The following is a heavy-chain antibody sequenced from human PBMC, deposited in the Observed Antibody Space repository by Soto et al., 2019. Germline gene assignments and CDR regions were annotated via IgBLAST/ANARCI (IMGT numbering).Heavy chain of an antibody. V-gene: IGHV4-34*01. Sequence: SETLSLTCAAYGGSFSGYYWTWIRQPPGTGLEWIGEINHSGSTNYNPSLKSRVTISVDASKNQFSLKLTSVTAADTAVYYCARDKITGLFDYWGQGTLVTVS. CDR3: ARDKITGLFDY. D-gene: IGHD2-8*02. J-gene: IGHJ4*02. CDR1: GGSFSGYY. CDR2: INHSGST.